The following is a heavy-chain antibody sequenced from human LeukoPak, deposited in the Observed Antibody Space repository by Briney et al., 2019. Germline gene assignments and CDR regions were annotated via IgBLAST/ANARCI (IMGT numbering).Heavy chain of an antibody. CDR2: INYSGST. CDR3: ARGLRGTPKHQPAEL. D-gene: IGHD1-14*01. J-gene: IGHJ4*02. CDR1: GGSFNGHY. V-gene: IGHV4-34*01. Sequence: SSETLSLTCAVYGGSFNGHYWSWIRQPPGKGLEWIGEINYSGSTNHNPSLKSRVTISVVTSKNQFSLKLTSMTAADTAVYYCARGLRGTPKHQPAELWAQGTLVTVSS.